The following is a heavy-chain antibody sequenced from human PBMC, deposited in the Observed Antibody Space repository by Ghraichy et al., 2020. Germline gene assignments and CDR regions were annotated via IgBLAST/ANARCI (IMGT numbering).Heavy chain of an antibody. CDR2: IYYSGST. CDR1: GGSISSYY. J-gene: IGHJ4*02. Sequence: SETLSLTCTVSGGSISSYYWSWIRQPPGKGLEWIGYIYYSGSTNYNPSLKSRVTISVDTSKNQFSLKLSSVTAPATAVYYCARGEGAGGGDYCDYFYWGQGTLVTVSS. D-gene: IGHD4-17*01. CDR3: ARGEGAGGGDYCDYFY. V-gene: IGHV4-59*01.